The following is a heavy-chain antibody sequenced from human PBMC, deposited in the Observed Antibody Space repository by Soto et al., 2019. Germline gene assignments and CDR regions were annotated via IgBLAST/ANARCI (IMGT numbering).Heavy chain of an antibody. CDR2: ISWNSGSI. CDR3: AKDLSTSFDEGGFDY. CDR1: GFTFDDYA. Sequence: GGSLRLSCAASGFTFDDYAMHWVRQAPGKGLEWVSGISWNSGSIGYADSVKGRFTISRDNAKNSLYLQMNSLRAEDTALYYCAKDLSTSFDEGGFDYWGQGTLVTVSS. V-gene: IGHV3-9*01. J-gene: IGHJ4*02. D-gene: IGHD2-2*01.